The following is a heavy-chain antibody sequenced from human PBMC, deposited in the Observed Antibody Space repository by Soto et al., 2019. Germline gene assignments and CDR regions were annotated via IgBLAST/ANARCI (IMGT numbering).Heavy chain of an antibody. CDR1: GFTFSSYG. CDR3: AKEGIGSGSYGY. D-gene: IGHD3-10*01. Sequence: QVQLVESGGGVVQPGRSLRLSCAASGFTFSSYGMHWVRQAPGKGLEWVAVISYDGRNKYYADAVKGRFTISRDNSKNPLYLQMNRLRAEDTAVYYCAKEGIGSGSYGYWGQGTLVTVSS. CDR2: ISYDGRNK. J-gene: IGHJ4*02. V-gene: IGHV3-30*18.